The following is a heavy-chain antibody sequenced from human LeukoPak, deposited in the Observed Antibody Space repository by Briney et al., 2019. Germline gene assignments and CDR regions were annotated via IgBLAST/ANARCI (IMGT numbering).Heavy chain of an antibody. CDR1: GFTFSSYS. Sequence: GGSLRLSCAASGFTFSSYSMTWIRQAPGKGLEWVSYISSSGRYTNYADSVKGRFTISRDNAKNSLYLQINSLRAEDTAVYYCAREVLAVAGNMVDYWGQGTLVTVSS. J-gene: IGHJ4*02. CDR2: ISSSGRYT. D-gene: IGHD6-19*01. CDR3: AREVLAVAGNMVDY. V-gene: IGHV3-11*05.